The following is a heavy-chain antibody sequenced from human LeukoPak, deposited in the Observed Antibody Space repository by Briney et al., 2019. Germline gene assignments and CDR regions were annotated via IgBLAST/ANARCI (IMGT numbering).Heavy chain of an antibody. CDR3: AKDLPNPGTSRHFQY. D-gene: IGHD2-8*01. Sequence: PGGSLRLSCAASGFTFTSYALSWVRHAAWKGLELVSSISGSGGSTYYAGSVKGRFTISRDNSKNTLYLQMNSLRAEDTAVYYCAKDLPNPGTSRHFQYWGQGTLVTVSS. CDR2: ISGSGGST. J-gene: IGHJ1*01. V-gene: IGHV3-23*01. CDR1: GFTFTSYA.